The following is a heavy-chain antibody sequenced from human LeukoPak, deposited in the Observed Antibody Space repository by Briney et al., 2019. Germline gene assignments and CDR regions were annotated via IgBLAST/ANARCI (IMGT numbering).Heavy chain of an antibody. Sequence: RASVKVSCKASGYTFTSYGISWVRQAPGQGLEWMGWIGAYNGNTNYAQKLQGRVTMTTDTSTSTAYMELRSLRSDDTAVYYCARTLYCGGDCYSGFDYWGQGTLVTVSS. D-gene: IGHD2-21*02. V-gene: IGHV1-18*01. CDR1: GYTFTSYG. CDR3: ARTLYCGGDCYSGFDY. J-gene: IGHJ4*02. CDR2: IGAYNGNT.